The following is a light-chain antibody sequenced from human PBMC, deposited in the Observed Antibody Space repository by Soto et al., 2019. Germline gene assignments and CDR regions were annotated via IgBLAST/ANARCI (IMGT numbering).Light chain of an antibody. CDR2: GAS. CDR1: QSVSSSY. V-gene: IGKV3-20*01. CDR3: QQYGGSPRT. J-gene: IGKJ1*01. Sequence: EIVLTPSPGTLSLSPGERATLSCRASQSVSSSYLAWYQQKPGQAPRLLIFGASNRATGIPDRFSGSGSGTDFTLTISRLEPEDFAVYHCQQYGGSPRTFGQGTKVDIK.